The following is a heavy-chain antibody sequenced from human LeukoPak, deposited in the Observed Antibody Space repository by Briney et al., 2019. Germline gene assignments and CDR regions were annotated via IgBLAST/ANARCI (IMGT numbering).Heavy chain of an antibody. D-gene: IGHD6-13*01. CDR2: INPNSGGT. Sequence: ASVKVSCKASGYTFTGYYMHGVRQAPGQGLEWMGWINPNSGGTNYAQKFQGRVTMTRDTSISTAYMELSRLRSDDTAVYYCARGAFNLGVAAAGRFDYWGQGTLVTVSS. CDR3: ARGAFNLGVAAAGRFDY. J-gene: IGHJ4*02. V-gene: IGHV1-2*02. CDR1: GYTFTGYY.